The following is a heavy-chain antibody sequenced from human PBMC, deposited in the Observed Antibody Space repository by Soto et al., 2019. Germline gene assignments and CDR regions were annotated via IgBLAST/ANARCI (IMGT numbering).Heavy chain of an antibody. CDR2: IYWDDDK. CDR1: GFSLSTSGVG. V-gene: IGHV2-5*02. D-gene: IGHD3-9*01. J-gene: IGHJ4*02. Sequence: QITLKESGPTLVKPTQTLTLTCTFSGFSLSTSGVGVGWIRQPPGKALEWLALIYWDDDKRYSPSLKSRLTITKDTSKNQVVLTMTNMDPVDTATYYCAHRQPWDYDILTGYYHYYFDYWGQGTLVTVSS. CDR3: AHRQPWDYDILTGYYHYYFDY.